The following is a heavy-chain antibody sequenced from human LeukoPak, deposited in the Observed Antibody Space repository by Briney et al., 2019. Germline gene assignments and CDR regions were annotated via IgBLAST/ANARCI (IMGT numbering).Heavy chain of an antibody. CDR1: GGSFSGYY. J-gene: IGHJ5*02. D-gene: IGHD3-10*01. Sequence: SETLSLTCAVYGGSFSGYYWSWIRQPPGKGLEWIGEINHSGSTNYNPSLKSRVTISVDTSKNQFSLKLSSVTAADTAVYYCARGGRYYYGSGSRTGNWFDPWGQGTLVTVSS. CDR2: INHSGST. CDR3: ARGGRYYYGSGSRTGNWFDP. V-gene: IGHV4-34*01.